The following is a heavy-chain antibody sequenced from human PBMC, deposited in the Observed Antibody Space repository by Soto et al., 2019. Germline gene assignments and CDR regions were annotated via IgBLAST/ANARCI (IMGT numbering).Heavy chain of an antibody. CDR1: GYTFTSYY. Sequence: ASVKVSCKASGYTFTSYYMHWVRQAPGQGLEWMGIINPSGGSTSYAQKFQGRVTMTRDNSKDTVYLQMSSLTGNDTAVYYCARDLLAAYSHSGMIDYWGQGSLVTVSS. D-gene: IGHD3-10*01. CDR3: ARDLLAAYSHSGMIDY. CDR2: INPSGGST. V-gene: IGHV1-46*01. J-gene: IGHJ4*02.